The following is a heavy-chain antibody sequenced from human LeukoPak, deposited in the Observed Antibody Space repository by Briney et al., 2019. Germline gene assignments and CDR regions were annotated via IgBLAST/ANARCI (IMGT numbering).Heavy chain of an antibody. CDR3: ARAPPYSSSTLGY. CDR1: GYTFTDYY. D-gene: IGHD6-6*01. J-gene: IGHJ4*02. Sequence: GASVKVSCKASGYTFTDYYMHWVRQAPGQGLEWMGWINPNSGDTYYAPKFQGRVTMTRDTSISTAYMELSRLRSDDTAVYYCARAPPYSSSTLGYWGQGTLVTVSS. CDR2: INPNSGDT. V-gene: IGHV1-2*02.